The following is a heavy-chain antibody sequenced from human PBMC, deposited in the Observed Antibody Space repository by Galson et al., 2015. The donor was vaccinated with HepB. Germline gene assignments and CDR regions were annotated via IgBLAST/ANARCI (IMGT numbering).Heavy chain of an antibody. CDR2: ISYDGSNK. CDR3: AREWGIAVAAPQGGFDY. Sequence: SLRLSCAASGFTFSSYAMHWVRQAPGKGLEWVAVISYDGSNKYYADSVKGRFTISRDNSKNTLYLQMNSLRAEDTAVYYCAREWGIAVAAPQGGFDYWGQGTLVTVSS. V-gene: IGHV3-30-3*01. CDR1: GFTFSSYA. D-gene: IGHD6-19*01. J-gene: IGHJ4*02.